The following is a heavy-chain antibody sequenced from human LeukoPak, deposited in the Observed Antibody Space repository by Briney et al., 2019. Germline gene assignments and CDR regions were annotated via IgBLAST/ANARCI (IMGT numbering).Heavy chain of an antibody. V-gene: IGHV1-46*01. CDR2: ITPGGEGT. D-gene: IGHD7-27*01. CDR1: GYTFSGYY. J-gene: IGHJ4*02. CDR3: ARAKTVNGDLDY. Sequence: ASVKVSCKASGYTFSGYYMHWVRQAPGQGLEWMGTITPGGEGTKYAQKFQGRVSMTTDTSTRTVYLSLSSLRSEDTAVYHCARAKTVNGDLDYWGQGTLVTVSS.